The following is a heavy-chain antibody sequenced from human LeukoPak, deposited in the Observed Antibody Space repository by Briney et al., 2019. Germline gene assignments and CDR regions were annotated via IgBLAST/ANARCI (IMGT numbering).Heavy chain of an antibody. J-gene: IGHJ4*02. CDR1: GFTFSSYW. CDR3: ARDLPYYDFWSGAALFDY. Sequence: GGSLRLSCAASGFTFSSYWMSWVRQAPGKGLEWVANIKEDGSEKYYVDSVKGRFTISRDNAKNSLYLQMNSLRAEDTAVYYCARDLPYYDFWSGAALFDYWGQGTLVTVSS. D-gene: IGHD3-3*01. V-gene: IGHV3-7*01. CDR2: IKEDGSEK.